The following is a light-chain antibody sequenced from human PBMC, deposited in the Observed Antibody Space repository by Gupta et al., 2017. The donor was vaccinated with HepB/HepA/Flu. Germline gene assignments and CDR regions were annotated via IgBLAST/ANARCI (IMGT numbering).Light chain of an antibody. J-gene: IGLJ1*01. CDR2: QDT. Sequence: SYELTQPPSVSVSPGQTASITCSGNKLDDKFVHWYQQKPGQSPVLVIYQDTRRPSGIPERFSASNYGNTATLTISGTQPMDEAEYFCQAWDTGTPFVFGPGTKVAVL. V-gene: IGLV3-1*01. CDR1: KLDDKF. CDR3: QAWDTGTPFV.